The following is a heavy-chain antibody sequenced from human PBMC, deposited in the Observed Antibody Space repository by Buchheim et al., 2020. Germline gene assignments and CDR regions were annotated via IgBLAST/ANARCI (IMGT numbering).Heavy chain of an antibody. CDR3: ARVVPAATNWFDP. V-gene: IGHV4-4*02. CDR1: GGSISSSNW. Sequence: QVQLQESGPGLVKPSGTLSLTCAVSGGSISSSNWWTWVRQPPGKGLEWIGEIDQSGRTNYNPSLKSRVTISVDTSKNQFSLKLSSVTAADTAVYYCARVVPAATNWFDPWGQGTL. J-gene: IGHJ5*02. D-gene: IGHD2-2*01. CDR2: IDQSGRT.